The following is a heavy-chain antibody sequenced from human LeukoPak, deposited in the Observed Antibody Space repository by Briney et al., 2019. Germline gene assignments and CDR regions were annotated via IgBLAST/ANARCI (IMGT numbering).Heavy chain of an antibody. V-gene: IGHV1-24*01. J-gene: IGHJ4*02. CDR3: ARDCSSTSCYTSWNLFDY. CDR2: FDPEDGET. CDR1: GYTLTELS. Sequence: ASVKVSCKVSGYTLTELSMHWVRQAPGKGLEWMGGFDPEDGETIYAQKFQGRVTMTEDTSTDTAYMELSSLRSEDTAVYYCARDCSSTSCYTSWNLFDYWGQGTLVTVSS. D-gene: IGHD2-2*02.